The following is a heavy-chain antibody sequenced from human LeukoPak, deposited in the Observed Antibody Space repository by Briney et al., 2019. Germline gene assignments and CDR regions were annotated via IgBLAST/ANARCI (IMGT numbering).Heavy chain of an antibody. D-gene: IGHD3-22*01. Sequence: GASVKVSCKASGGTFSSYAISWVRQAPGQGLEWMGRIIPIFGTANYAQKFQGRVTITTDESTSTAYMELSSLRSEDTAVYYRARDLRDYYDSSGPEDAFDIWGQGTMVTVSS. CDR3: ARDLRDYYDSSGPEDAFDI. CDR1: GGTFSSYA. CDR2: IIPIFGTA. J-gene: IGHJ3*02. V-gene: IGHV1-69*05.